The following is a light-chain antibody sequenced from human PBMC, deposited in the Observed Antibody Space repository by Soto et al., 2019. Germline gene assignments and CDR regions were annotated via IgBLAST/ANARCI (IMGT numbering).Light chain of an antibody. CDR2: STS. CDR3: QQSYSIPYS. Sequence: DIQMSQSPASLSASVGDRVTITCRASQSISSYLNWYQQKPGKAPKLLIYSTSSLQSGVPSRFSGSGSGTDFTLIISSLQPEDFATYHCQQSYSIPYSFGQGTKLEIK. CDR1: QSISSY. J-gene: IGKJ2*03. V-gene: IGKV1-39*01.